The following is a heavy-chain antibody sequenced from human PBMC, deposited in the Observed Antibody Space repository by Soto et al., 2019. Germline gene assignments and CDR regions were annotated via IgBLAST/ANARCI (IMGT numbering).Heavy chain of an antibody. CDR1: GFTVSNSY. Sequence: GGSLRLSCAASGFTVSNSYMSWVRQAPGKGLEWVSAIYSGGSTYYADSVKGKFTISRDNSRNTLYLQMNSLRAEDTAVYFCARCDGSATYCFFFAYWGQGTPVTVSS. CDR3: ARCDGSATYCFFFAY. V-gene: IGHV3-66*01. J-gene: IGHJ4*02. D-gene: IGHD3-10*01. CDR2: IYSGGST.